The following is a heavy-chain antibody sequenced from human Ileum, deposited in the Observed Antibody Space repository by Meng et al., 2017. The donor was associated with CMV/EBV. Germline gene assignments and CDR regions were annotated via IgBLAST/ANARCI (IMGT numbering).Heavy chain of an antibody. CDR3: ARDNLHHYYGMDV. Sequence: GGSLRLSCVASGFTFSSYEMNWVRQAPGKGLEWISSITGRGDTIYYADSVRGRFTVSRDNGVNSLYLHMNSLGVEDTALYYCARDNLHHYYGMDVWAHGTTVTFSS. CDR1: GFTFSSYE. CDR2: ITGRGDTI. J-gene: IGHJ6*02. V-gene: IGHV3-48*03.